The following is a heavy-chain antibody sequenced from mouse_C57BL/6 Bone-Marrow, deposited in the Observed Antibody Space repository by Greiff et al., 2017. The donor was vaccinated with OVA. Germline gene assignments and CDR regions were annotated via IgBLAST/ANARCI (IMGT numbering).Heavy chain of an antibody. D-gene: IGHD1-1*01. J-gene: IGHJ2*01. CDR1: GYTFTSYG. CDR3: AKFYYYGSSSYYFDY. Sequence: VKLQQSGAELARPGASVKLSCKASGYTFTSYGISWVKQRTGQGLEWIGEIYPRSGNTYYNEKFKGKATLTADKSSSTAYMELRSLTSEDSAVYFCAKFYYYGSSSYYFDYWGQGTTLTVSS. CDR2: IYPRSGNT. V-gene: IGHV1-81*01.